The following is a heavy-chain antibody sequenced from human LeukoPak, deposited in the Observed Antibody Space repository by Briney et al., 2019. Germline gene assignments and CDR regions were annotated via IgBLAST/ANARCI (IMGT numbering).Heavy chain of an antibody. Sequence: SQTLSLTRSVSGGSISSSSYYWGWIRQPPGKGLEWFGTIYYSGSTYYNPSLKSRVTISVDTSKNQFSLKLSSVTAADTAVYYCAGQPKLYGGVDRGAFDIWGQGTMVTVSS. J-gene: IGHJ3*02. V-gene: IGHV4-39*01. D-gene: IGHD4-23*01. CDR2: IYYSGST. CDR3: AGQPKLYGGVDRGAFDI. CDR1: GGSISSSSYY.